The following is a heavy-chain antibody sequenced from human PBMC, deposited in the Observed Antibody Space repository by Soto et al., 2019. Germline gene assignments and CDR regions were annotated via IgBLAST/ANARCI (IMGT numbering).Heavy chain of an antibody. D-gene: IGHD2-8*01. V-gene: IGHV3-9*01. CDR1: GFTFDDYA. CDR2: ISWNSGSI. J-gene: IGHJ6*02. Sequence: EVQLVESGGGLVQPGRSLRLSCAASGFTFDDYAMHWVRQAPGKGLEWVSGISWNSGSIGYADSVKGRFTISRDNAKNSLYLQMNSLRAEDTALYYCAKDLGYCTNGVCYKYYGMDVWGQGTTVTVSS. CDR3: AKDLGYCTNGVCYKYYGMDV.